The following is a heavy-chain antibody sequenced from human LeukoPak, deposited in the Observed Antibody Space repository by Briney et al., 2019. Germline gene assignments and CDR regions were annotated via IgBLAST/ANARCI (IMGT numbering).Heavy chain of an antibody. J-gene: IGHJ4*02. Sequence: GASVKVSCKASGGTFSSYAISWVRQAPGQGLEWMGGIIPIFGTANYAQKFQGRVTITADKSTSTAYMELSSLRSEDTAVYYCARAGYCSGGSCYGPRMPYHFDYWGQGTLVTVSS. V-gene: IGHV1-69*06. CDR2: IIPIFGTA. CDR3: ARAGYCSGGSCYGPRMPYHFDY. CDR1: GGTFSSYA. D-gene: IGHD2-15*01.